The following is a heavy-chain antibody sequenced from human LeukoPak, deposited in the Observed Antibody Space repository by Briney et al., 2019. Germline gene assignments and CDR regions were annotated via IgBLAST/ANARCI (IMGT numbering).Heavy chain of an antibody. CDR3: ARHVFSYGDYLDY. CDR2: IFTTGGA. J-gene: IGHJ4*02. CDR1: GGSIGTYY. D-gene: IGHD4-17*01. Sequence: PSETLSLTCTVSGGSIGTYYWSWIRQPAGKGLEWIGRIFTTGGANYNPSLKSRVTMSLDTSKNLFSLKLNSVTAADTAVYYCARHVFSYGDYLDYWGQGTLVTVSS. V-gene: IGHV4-4*07.